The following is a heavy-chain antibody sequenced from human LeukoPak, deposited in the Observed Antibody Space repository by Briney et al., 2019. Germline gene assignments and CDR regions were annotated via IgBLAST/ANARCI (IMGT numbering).Heavy chain of an antibody. Sequence: PGGSLRLSCAASGFTFSNAWMSWVRQAPGKGLEWVGRIKSKTDGGTPDYAAPVKGRFTISRDDSKNTLYLKINSLKTDDTAMYYCTTGYGVTIIIHWGQGTLVTVSS. CDR3: TTGYGVTIIIH. D-gene: IGHD3-10*01. CDR2: IKSKTDGGTP. V-gene: IGHV3-15*01. CDR1: GFTFSNAW. J-gene: IGHJ4*02.